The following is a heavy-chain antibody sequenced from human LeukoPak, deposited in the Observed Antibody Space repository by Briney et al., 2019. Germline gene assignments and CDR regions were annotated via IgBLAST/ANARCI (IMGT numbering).Heavy chain of an antibody. CDR1: GYTFSSYD. V-gene: IGHV1-69*13. CDR3: ASPRGPGYCSSTSCYKAFDI. Sequence: GASVKVSCKASGYTFSSYDISWVRQAPGQGLEWMGGIIPIFGTANYAQKFQGRVTITADESTSTAYMELSSLRSEDTAVYYCASPRGPGYCSSTSCYKAFDIWGQGTMVTVSS. D-gene: IGHD2-2*02. CDR2: IIPIFGTA. J-gene: IGHJ3*02.